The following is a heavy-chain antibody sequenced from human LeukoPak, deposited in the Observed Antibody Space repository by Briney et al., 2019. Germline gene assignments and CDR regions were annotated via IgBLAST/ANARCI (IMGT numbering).Heavy chain of an antibody. CDR3: ARGIMITFGGVIVPFDY. D-gene: IGHD3-16*02. CDR1: GYTFTGYY. V-gene: IGHV1-2*02. J-gene: IGHJ4*02. Sequence: ASVKVSCKASGYTFTGYYMHWVRQAPGQGLEWMGWINPNSGGTNYAQKFQGRVTMTRDTSISTAYMELSRLRSDDTAVYYCARGIMITFGGVIVPFDYWGQGTLVTVSS. CDR2: INPNSGGT.